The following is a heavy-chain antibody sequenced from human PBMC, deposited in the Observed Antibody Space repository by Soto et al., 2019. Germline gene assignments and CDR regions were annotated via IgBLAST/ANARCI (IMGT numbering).Heavy chain of an antibody. CDR2: MNPNNDDT. J-gene: IGHJ4*02. CDR3: ASYRTAAGGYYFDY. Sequence: ASVKVSCKASGYTFTSYDINWVRQATGQGLEWMGWMNPNNDDTGYAQKFQGRVTLTTNTSIGTAYMELSSLTSEDTAVYYCASYRTAAGGYYFDYWGQGTLVTVSS. D-gene: IGHD6-13*01. CDR1: GYTFTSYD. V-gene: IGHV1-8*01.